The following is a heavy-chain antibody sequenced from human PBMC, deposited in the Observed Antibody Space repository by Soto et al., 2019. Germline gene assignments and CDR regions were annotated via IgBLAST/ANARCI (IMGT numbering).Heavy chain of an antibody. D-gene: IGHD2-2*01. CDR1: GDSVSSNSAA. V-gene: IGHV6-1*01. Sequence: SQTHSLTCAISGDSVSSNSAAWNWIRQSPSRGLEWLGRTYYRSKWYNDYAVSVKSRITINPDTSKNQFSLQLNSVTPEDTAVYYCARVVVVPAAHRNYYYYMDVWGKGTTVTVSS. J-gene: IGHJ6*03. CDR3: ARVVVVPAAHRNYYYYMDV. CDR2: TYYRSKWYN.